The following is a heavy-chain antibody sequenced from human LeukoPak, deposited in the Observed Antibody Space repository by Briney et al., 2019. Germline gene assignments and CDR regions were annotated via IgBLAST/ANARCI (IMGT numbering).Heavy chain of an antibody. Sequence: PGGSLRLSCAVSGFIFNNYIMNWVRQTPGKGLEWVSSITGSGSFVYYADSVKGRFTISRDNAKNSLFLQMNSLRAEDTAVYYCARDSSGPWFDPWGQGTLVTVSS. V-gene: IGHV3-21*01. CDR2: ITGSGSFV. CDR3: ARDSSGPWFDP. CDR1: GFIFNNYI. J-gene: IGHJ5*02. D-gene: IGHD6-6*01.